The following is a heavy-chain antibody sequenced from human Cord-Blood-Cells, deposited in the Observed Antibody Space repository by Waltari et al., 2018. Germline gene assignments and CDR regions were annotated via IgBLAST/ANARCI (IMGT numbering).Heavy chain of an antibody. J-gene: IGHJ3*02. CDR1: GGSFSGYY. CDR2: INHSGST. V-gene: IGHV4-34*01. D-gene: IGHD4-4*01. CDR3: ARLPYREEAFDI. Sequence: QVQLQQWGAGLLKPSETLSLTCAVYGGSFSGYYWSWIRQPPGKGLEWIGEINHSGSTNCNPSLKSRVTISVDTSKNQFSLKLSSVTAADTAVYYCARLPYREEAFDIWGQVTMVTVSS.